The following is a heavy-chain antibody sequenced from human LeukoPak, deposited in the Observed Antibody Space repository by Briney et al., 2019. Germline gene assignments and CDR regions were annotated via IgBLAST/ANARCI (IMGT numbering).Heavy chain of an antibody. CDR2: ISSSSSYI. D-gene: IGHD6-19*01. V-gene: IGHV3-21*01. J-gene: IGHJ4*02. CDR3: ARDGRAVAGTMDY. CDR1: GFTFSSYS. Sequence: GGSLRLSCAASGFTFSSYSMNWVRQAPGKGLEWVSSISSSSSYIYYADSVKGRLTISRDNAKNSLYLQMNSLRAEDTAVYYCARDGRAVAGTMDYWGQGTLVTVSS.